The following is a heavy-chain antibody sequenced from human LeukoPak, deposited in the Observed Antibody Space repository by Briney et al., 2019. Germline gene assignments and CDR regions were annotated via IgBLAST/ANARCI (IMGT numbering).Heavy chain of an antibody. CDR2: ISSSSSTI. CDR3: ARDAPLGIVVVPAAG. J-gene: IGHJ4*02. V-gene: IGHV3-48*01. D-gene: IGHD2-2*03. CDR1: GFTFSSYS. Sequence: PGGSLRLSCAASGFTFSSYSMNWVRQAPGKGLEWVSYISSSSSTIYYADSVKGRFTISRDNAKNSLYLQMNSLRAEDTAVYYCARDAPLGIVVVPAAGWGQGTLVTVSS.